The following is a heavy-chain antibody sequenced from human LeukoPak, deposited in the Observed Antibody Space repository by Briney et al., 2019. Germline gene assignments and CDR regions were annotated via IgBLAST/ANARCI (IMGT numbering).Heavy chain of an antibody. CDR1: GGSISSYY. V-gene: IGHV4-39*07. Sequence: SETLSLTCTVSGGSISSYYWSWIRQPPGKGLEWVSSIYYSGDSYYNPSLKSRVTTSVDTSKSQFSLKLSSVTAADTAVYYCARGKLQYSDYWGQGTLVTVSS. J-gene: IGHJ4*02. CDR3: ARGKLQYSDY. CDR2: IYYSGDS. D-gene: IGHD4-11*01.